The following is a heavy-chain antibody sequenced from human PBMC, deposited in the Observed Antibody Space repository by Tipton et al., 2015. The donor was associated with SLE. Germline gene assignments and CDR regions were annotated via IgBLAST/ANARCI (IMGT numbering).Heavy chain of an antibody. D-gene: IGHD6-6*01. J-gene: IGHJ5*02. CDR3: ARQGEYSSSSGFWFDP. Sequence: SLTCAVYGGSFSGYYWSWIRQPPGKGLEWIGEINHSGSTNYNPSLKSRVTISVDTSKNQFSLKLSSVTAADTAVYYCARQGEYSSSSGFWFDPWGQGTLVTVSS. CDR1: GGSFSGYY. CDR2: INHSGST. V-gene: IGHV4-34*01.